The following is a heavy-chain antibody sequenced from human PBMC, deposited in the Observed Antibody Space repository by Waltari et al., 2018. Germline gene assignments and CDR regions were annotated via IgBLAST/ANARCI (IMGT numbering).Heavy chain of an antibody. Sequence: QVQLQESGPGLVKPSETLSLTCTVSGYSISSGYYWGWIRQPPGQGLEWIGSIYHSGSTHYNPSLKSRVTISGDTSKNQFSLKLSSVTAADTAVYYCAGELGGDYWGQGTLVTVSS. D-gene: IGHD7-27*01. CDR2: IYHSGST. V-gene: IGHV4-38-2*02. CDR3: AGELGGDY. J-gene: IGHJ4*02. CDR1: GYSISSGYY.